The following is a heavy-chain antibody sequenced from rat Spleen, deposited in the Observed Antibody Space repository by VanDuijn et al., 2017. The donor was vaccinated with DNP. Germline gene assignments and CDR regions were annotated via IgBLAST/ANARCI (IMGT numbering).Heavy chain of an antibody. V-gene: IGHV5-46*01. Sequence: EVQLVESGGGPVQPGRSLKLSCAASGFTFSSFTMAWVRQAPKRGLEWVATITSGGSSTYYPDSVKGRLTISRDNAKSTLYLQMNSLSSEDTATYYCTRKYTTDYYWYLDFWGPGTMVTVSS. CDR3: TRKYTTDYYWYLDF. CDR2: ITSGGSST. CDR1: GFTFSSFT. D-gene: IGHD1-6*01. J-gene: IGHJ1*01.